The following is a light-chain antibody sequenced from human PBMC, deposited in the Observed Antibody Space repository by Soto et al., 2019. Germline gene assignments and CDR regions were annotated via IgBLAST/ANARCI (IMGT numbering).Light chain of an antibody. Sequence: DIVLTQSPATLSLSPGERATLSCRASQSVGSSLAWYQQGPGQAPRLLIYDAFIRATGIPARFSGSGSGTDFTLTISSLQPEDFATYYCQQSYSTPPTFGQGTKVDIK. CDR3: QQSYSTPPT. J-gene: IGKJ1*01. CDR1: QSVGSS. CDR2: DAF. V-gene: IGKV3-11*01.